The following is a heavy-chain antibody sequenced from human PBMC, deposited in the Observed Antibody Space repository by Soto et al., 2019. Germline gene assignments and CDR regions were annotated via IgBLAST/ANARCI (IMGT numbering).Heavy chain of an antibody. CDR3: ARDSGPESGYYGMGV. V-gene: IGHV3-33*01. D-gene: IGHD3-22*01. CDR2: IWYDGSNK. J-gene: IGHJ6*02. CDR1: GFTFSSYG. Sequence: SLRLSCAASGFTFSSYGMHWVRQAPAKGLESVAAIWYDGSNKYYADSVKGRFTISRDNSKNTLYLQMNSLRADDTAVDYCARDSGPESGYYGMGVWGQGTTVTVSS.